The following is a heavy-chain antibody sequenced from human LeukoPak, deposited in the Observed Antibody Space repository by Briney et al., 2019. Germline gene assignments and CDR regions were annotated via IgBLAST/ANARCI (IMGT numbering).Heavy chain of an antibody. CDR1: GGSISSYY. CDR3: ARDRSGYSSGIDY. V-gene: IGHV4-59*01. D-gene: IGHD6-25*01. J-gene: IGHJ4*02. Sequence: PSETLSLTCTVSGGSISSYYWSWIRQPPGKGLEWIGYISHSGSTNYNPSLKSRVTISVDTSENQFSLKLSSVTAADTAVYYCARDRSGYSSGIDYWGQGTLVTVSS. CDR2: ISHSGST.